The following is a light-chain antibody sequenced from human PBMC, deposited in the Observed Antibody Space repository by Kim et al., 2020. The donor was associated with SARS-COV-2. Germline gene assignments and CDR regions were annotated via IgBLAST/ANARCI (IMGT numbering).Light chain of an antibody. V-gene: IGLV2-14*03. CDR2: DVS. Sequence: QSALTQPASVSGSPGQSITISCTGTSSDDGGYNYVSWYQQHPGKAPKLMIYDVSNRPSGVSNRFSGSKSGNTASLTISGLQAEDEADYYCSSYTSSSTNVFGTGTQLTVL. CDR3: SSYTSSSTNV. J-gene: IGLJ1*01. CDR1: SSDDGGYNY.